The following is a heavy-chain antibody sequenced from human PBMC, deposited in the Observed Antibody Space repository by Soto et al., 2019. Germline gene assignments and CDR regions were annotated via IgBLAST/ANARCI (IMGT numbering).Heavy chain of an antibody. J-gene: IGHJ4*02. CDR1: GDTFNFYS. CDR2: VNPILSMS. CDR3: ASSYGSGYRAVDY. Sequence: QVQLVQSGAEVKRPGSSVKVSCKASGDTFNFYSINWVRQAPGVGLEWVGRVNPILSMSNYAQRFQGRVTMTADKSTSTAYIELRSLRSEDTAIYYCASSYGSGYRAVDYWGQGALVTVS. V-gene: IGHV1-69*02. D-gene: IGHD3-10*01.